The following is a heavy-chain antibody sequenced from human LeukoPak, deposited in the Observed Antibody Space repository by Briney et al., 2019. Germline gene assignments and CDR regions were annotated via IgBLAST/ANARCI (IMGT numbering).Heavy chain of an antibody. J-gene: IGHJ6*03. CDR1: GFSFSFFT. CDR2: ISDGGSEI. CDR3: AKGKSGSYYYYMDV. V-gene: IGHV3-21*06. Sequence: GGSLRLSCAASGFSFSFFTLNWVRQAPGKGLEWVLSISDGGSEIYYADPVKGRFAISRDDAKNSLSLQMNSLRVEDTAIYYCAKGKSGSYYYYMDVWGKGTTVTVSS.